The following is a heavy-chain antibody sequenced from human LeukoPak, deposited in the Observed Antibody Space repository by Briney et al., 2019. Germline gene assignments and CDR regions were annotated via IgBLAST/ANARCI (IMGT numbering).Heavy chain of an antibody. V-gene: IGHV4-34*01. Sequence: SETLSLTCTVYDESLSAHYWGWIRQSPGKGLEWIGEINHSGTTNYNPSLKSRVTISVDTSKNQFSLKLSSVTAADTAVYYCAGDCSSTSCDDAFDIWGQGTMVTVSS. CDR1: DESLSAHY. CDR2: INHSGTT. D-gene: IGHD2-2*01. CDR3: AGDCSSTSCDDAFDI. J-gene: IGHJ3*02.